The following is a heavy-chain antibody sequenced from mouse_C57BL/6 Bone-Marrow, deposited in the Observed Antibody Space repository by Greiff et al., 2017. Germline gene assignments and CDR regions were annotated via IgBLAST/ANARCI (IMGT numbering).Heavy chain of an antibody. V-gene: IGHV1-54*01. CDR2: INPGSGGT. CDR3: AREDYDDYYAMDY. J-gene: IGHJ4*01. Sequence: QVQLQQSGAELVRPGTSVKVSCKASGYAFNNYLIEWVKQRPGQGLEWIGVINPGSGGTNYNEKFKGKATLTADKSSSTAYMQLSSLTSEDSAVYFCAREDYDDYYAMDYWGQGTSVTVSS. D-gene: IGHD2-4*01. CDR1: GYAFNNYL.